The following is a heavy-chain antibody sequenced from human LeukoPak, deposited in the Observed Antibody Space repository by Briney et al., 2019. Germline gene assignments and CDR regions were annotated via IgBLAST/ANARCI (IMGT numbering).Heavy chain of an antibody. CDR2: ISSSSSYI. CDR1: GFTFSSYS. D-gene: IGHD3-22*01. J-gene: IGHJ4*02. V-gene: IGHV3-21*01. CDR3: ARSDGLYYDSSGYYYGYFDY. Sequence: GGSLRLSCAASGFTFSSYSMNWVRQAPGKGLEWVSSISSSSSYIYYADSVKGRFTISRDNAKNSLYLQMNSLRAEDTAVYYCARSDGLYYDSSGYYYGYFDYWGQGTLVTVSS.